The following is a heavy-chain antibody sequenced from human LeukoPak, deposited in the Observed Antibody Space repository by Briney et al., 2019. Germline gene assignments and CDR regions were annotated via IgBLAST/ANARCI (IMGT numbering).Heavy chain of an antibody. J-gene: IGHJ3*02. Sequence: GGSLRLSCAASGLTVSSTSMTWVRQAPGKGLEWVSDFLNDGRIYYADSVKGRFTISKDNSQNTVNLQMDNLRAEDAATYYCASYRRAYDIWGQGTVVTVAS. CDR3: ASYRRAYDI. CDR2: FLNDGRI. CDR1: GLTVSSTS. V-gene: IGHV3-53*01. D-gene: IGHD1-26*01.